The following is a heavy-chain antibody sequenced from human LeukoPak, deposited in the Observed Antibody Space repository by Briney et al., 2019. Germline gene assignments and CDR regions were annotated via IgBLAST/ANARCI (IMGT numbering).Heavy chain of an antibody. CDR1: GYTFTTYY. V-gene: IGHV1-46*01. J-gene: IGHJ3*02. CDR2: INPSGGST. Sequence: ASVRVSCKASGYTFTTYYMHWMRQAPGQGLEWMGIINPSGGSTSYAQKFQGRVTMTRDMSTSTVYMELSSLRSEDTAVYYCARSPPNDAFDIWGQGTMVTVSS. CDR3: ARSPPNDAFDI.